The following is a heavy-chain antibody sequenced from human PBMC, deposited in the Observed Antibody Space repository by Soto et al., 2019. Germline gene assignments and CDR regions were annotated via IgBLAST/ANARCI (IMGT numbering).Heavy chain of an antibody. CDR3: ARRYGDCFDY. CDR2: IYYSGST. V-gene: IGHV4-59*08. CDR1: GGSISSYY. J-gene: IGHJ4*02. Sequence: QVQLQESGPGLVKPSETLSLTCTVSGGSISSYYWSWIRQPPGKGLEWIGYIYYSGSTNYNPSLKSRVNISVDTPKNQFSLKLSSVTAADTAVYYCARRYGDCFDYWGQGTLVTVSS. D-gene: IGHD4-17*01.